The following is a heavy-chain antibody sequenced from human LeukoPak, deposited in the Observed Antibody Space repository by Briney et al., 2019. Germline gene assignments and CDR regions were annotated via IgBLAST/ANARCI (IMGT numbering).Heavy chain of an antibody. CDR3: ATDFDYGGNSRGG. CDR1: GYTFTSYY. CDR2: INPSGGST. J-gene: IGHJ4*02. Sequence: ASVKVSCKASGYTFTSYYMHWVRQAPGQGLEWMGIINPSGGSTSYAQKFQGRVTMTEDTSTDTAYMELSSLRSEDTAVYYCATDFDYGGNSRGGWGQGTLVTVSS. V-gene: IGHV1-46*01. D-gene: IGHD4-23*01.